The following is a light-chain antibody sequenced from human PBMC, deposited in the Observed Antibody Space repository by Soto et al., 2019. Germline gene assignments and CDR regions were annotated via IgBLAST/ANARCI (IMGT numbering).Light chain of an antibody. CDR3: GTWDSSLSAGV. J-gene: IGLJ3*02. V-gene: IGLV1-51*02. CDR1: SSNIGNNY. Sequence: QSVLTQPPSVSAAPGQKVTISCSGSSSNIGNNYLSWYQQLPGTAPKLLIYENNKRPSGIPDRFSGSKSGTSATLGITGLQTGDEADYYCGTWDSSLSAGVFGEGTKDTVL. CDR2: ENN.